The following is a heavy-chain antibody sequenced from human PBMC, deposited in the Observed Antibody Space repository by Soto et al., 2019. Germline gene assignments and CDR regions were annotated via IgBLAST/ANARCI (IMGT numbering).Heavy chain of an antibody. CDR3: ARVNEGVYYDTRGYFDY. Sequence: ASVKVSCKASGYKFSSYGITWVRQAPGQGPEWLGWISTYNGKTIYAQNLQDRVTMTMDAATSAAYLELRSLRSDDTALYYCARVNEGVYYDTRGYFDYWGQGTLVTVPS. CDR1: GYKFSSYG. V-gene: IGHV1-18*01. J-gene: IGHJ4*02. D-gene: IGHD3-22*01. CDR2: ISTYNGKT.